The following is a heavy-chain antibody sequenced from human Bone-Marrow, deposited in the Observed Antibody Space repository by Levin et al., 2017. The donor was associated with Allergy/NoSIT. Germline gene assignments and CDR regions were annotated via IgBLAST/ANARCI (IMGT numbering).Heavy chain of an antibody. V-gene: IGHV1-2*06. J-gene: IGHJ3*02. CDR3: AREGDSGSTRDPNDAFDI. D-gene: IGHD1-26*01. CDR1: GYTFTGYY. CDR2: INPNSGGT. Sequence: ASVKVSCKASGYTFTGYYMHWVRQAPGQGLEWMGRINPNSGGTNYAQKFQGRVTMTRDTSISTAYMELSRLRSDDTAVYYCAREGDSGSTRDPNDAFDIWGQGTMVTVSS.